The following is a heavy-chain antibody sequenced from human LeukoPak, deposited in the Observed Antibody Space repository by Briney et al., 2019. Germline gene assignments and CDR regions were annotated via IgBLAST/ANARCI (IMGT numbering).Heavy chain of an antibody. V-gene: IGHV3-23*01. CDR1: GFTFSSYA. CDR2: ISGSGGST. CDR3: ARGPKGKYYFDY. Sequence: GGSLRLSCAASGFTFSSYAMSWVRQAPGKGLEWVSAISGSGGSTYYADSVKGRFTISRDSSKNTLYLQMNSLRAEDTAVYYCARGPKGKYYFDYWGQGTLVTVSS. J-gene: IGHJ4*02.